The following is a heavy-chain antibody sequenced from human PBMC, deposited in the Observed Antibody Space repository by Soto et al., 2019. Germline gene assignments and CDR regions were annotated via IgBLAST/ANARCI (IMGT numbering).Heavy chain of an antibody. Sequence: PVGSLRLSCTASGFTFGDYAMSWVRQAPGKGLEWVGFIRSKAYGGTTEYAASVKGRFTISRDDSKSIAYLQMNSLKTEDTAVYYCTTDYDFWSGYYMPPERMDVWGQGTTVTVSS. V-gene: IGHV3-49*04. CDR1: GFTFGDYA. CDR3: TTDYDFWSGYYMPPERMDV. J-gene: IGHJ6*02. D-gene: IGHD3-3*01. CDR2: IRSKAYGGTT.